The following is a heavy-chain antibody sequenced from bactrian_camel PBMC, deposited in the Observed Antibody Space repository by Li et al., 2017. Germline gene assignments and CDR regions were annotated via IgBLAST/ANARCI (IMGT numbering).Heavy chain of an antibody. D-gene: IGHD1*01. CDR2: SYSGAGYT. CDR3: AAQGGIWDSCLKAAYTY. CDR1: GFTFSMYG. J-gene: IGHJ4*01. Sequence: QLVESGGGMVQPGGSLRLSCAASGFTFSMYGMHWVRQAPGKGLEWVSASYSGAGYTYYADSVKGRFIISQDNAKNTLYLQMNSLKLEDTAMYYCAAQGGIWDSCLKAAYTYWGQGTQVTVS. V-gene: IGHV3S25*01.